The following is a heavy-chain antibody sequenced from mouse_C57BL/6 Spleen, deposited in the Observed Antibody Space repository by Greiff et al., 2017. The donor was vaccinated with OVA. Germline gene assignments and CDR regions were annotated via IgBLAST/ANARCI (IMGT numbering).Heavy chain of an antibody. Sequence: VKLQESGAELVKPGASVKISCKASGYAFSSYWMNWVKQRPGKGLEWIGQIYPGDGDTNYNGKFKGKATLTADKSSSTAYMQLSSLTSEDSAVYFCARGGTTVVAKDYWGQGTTLTVSS. J-gene: IGHJ2*01. V-gene: IGHV1-80*01. CDR1: GYAFSSYW. CDR3: ARGGTTVVAKDY. D-gene: IGHD1-1*01. CDR2: IYPGDGDT.